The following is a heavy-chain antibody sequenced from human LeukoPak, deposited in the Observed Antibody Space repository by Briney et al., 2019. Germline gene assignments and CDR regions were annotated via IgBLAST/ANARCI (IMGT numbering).Heavy chain of an antibody. CDR2: LYTGGST. D-gene: IGHD3-22*01. CDR3: AKETGYDSTGYPIGTFDY. Sequence: GRSLTLSCAASGFAVSSNYMNWVRQAPGKGLEWDSVLYTGGSTYYADSVKGRFTISRDTSKNTLYLQMDTLRAEDTAVYYCAKETGYDSTGYPIGTFDYWGQGILVSVSS. CDR1: GFAVSSNY. V-gene: IGHV3-53*01. J-gene: IGHJ4*02.